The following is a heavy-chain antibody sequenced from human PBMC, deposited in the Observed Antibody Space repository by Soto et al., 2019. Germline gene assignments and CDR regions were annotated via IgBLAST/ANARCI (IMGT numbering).Heavy chain of an antibody. J-gene: IGHJ4*02. CDR1: GFTFSTYA. D-gene: IGHD6-19*01. CDR3: AKGGRQWLVTSDFNY. CDR2: VSHDGRNT. Sequence: PGGSLRLSCAASGFTFSTYAMAWVRQAPGKGLEWVAVVSHDGRNTHYADYVKGRFTISRDSSKNTVYLEMTSLRAEDTAFYYCAKGGRQWLVTSDFNYWGQGALVTVSS. V-gene: IGHV3-30*18.